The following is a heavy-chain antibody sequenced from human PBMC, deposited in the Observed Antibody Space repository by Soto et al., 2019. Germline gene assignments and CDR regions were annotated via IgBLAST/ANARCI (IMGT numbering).Heavy chain of an antibody. J-gene: IGHJ6*02. CDR1: GGTFSSYA. CDR3: ATVTTSYYYYGRDV. CDR2: IIPIFGTA. Sequence: QVQLVQSGAEVTKPGSSAKVSCKASGGTFSSYAISWVRQAPGQGLEWMGGIIPIFGTANYAQKFQGRVTITADESTSTAYTELSSLRSEDTAVYYCATVTTSYYYYGRDVWGQGTTVTVSS. D-gene: IGHD4-17*01. V-gene: IGHV1-69*01.